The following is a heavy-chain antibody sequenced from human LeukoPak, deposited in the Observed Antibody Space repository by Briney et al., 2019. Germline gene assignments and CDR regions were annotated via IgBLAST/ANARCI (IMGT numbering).Heavy chain of an antibody. V-gene: IGHV4-39*01. J-gene: IGHJ4*02. Sequence: SETLSLTCTVSGGSISSSSYYWGWIRPPPGKGLEWIGSIYYSGSTYYNPSLKSRVTISVDTSKNQFSLKLSSVTAADTAVYYCAVLNYYDSSGYLDYWGQGTLVTVSS. D-gene: IGHD3-22*01. CDR3: AVLNYYDSSGYLDY. CDR2: IYYSGST. CDR1: GGSISSSSYY.